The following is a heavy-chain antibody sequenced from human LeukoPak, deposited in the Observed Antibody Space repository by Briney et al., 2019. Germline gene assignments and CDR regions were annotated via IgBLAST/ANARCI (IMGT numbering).Heavy chain of an antibody. V-gene: IGHV1-69*04. CDR2: IIPILDVT. CDR1: GGTFTNYA. D-gene: IGHD3-9*01. CDR3: ARGGGVDILTGFQY. J-gene: IGHJ4*02. Sequence: SVKVSCKASGGTFTNYAINWVRQAPGQGLEWMGRIIPILDVTNYAQKFQGRVTITADQSTSTAYMELSSLRSEDTAVCYCARGGGVDILTGFQYWGQGTLVTVSS.